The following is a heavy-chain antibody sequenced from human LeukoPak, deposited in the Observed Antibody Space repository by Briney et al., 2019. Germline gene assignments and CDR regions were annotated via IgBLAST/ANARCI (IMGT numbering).Heavy chain of an antibody. CDR2: ISGSAEKT. V-gene: IGHV3-23*01. CDR3: ARGSTYDFWSGDALDA. Sequence: GESLRLSCAASGFAFSSHAMTWVRQAPGKGLEWVSSISGSAEKTYYADSVKGRFTISRDSSQKILNLQMNNLRVEDTAIYYCARGSTYDFWSGDALDAWGQGTMVTVAS. CDR1: GFAFSSHA. D-gene: IGHD3-3*01. J-gene: IGHJ3*01.